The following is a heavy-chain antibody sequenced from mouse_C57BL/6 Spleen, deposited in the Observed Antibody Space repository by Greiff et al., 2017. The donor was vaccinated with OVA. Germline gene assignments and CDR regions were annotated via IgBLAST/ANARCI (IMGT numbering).Heavy chain of an antibody. CDR3: AKPGEGNYFDY. Sequence: VKLQESGPGLVQPSQSLSITCTVSGFSLTSYGVHWVRQSPGKGLEWMGVIWRGGSTDYNAAFMSRLSITKDNSKSQVFFKMNSLQADDTAIYYCAKPGEGNYFDYWGQGTTLTVSS. J-gene: IGHJ2*01. V-gene: IGHV2-5*01. CDR2: IWRGGST. CDR1: GFSLTSYG.